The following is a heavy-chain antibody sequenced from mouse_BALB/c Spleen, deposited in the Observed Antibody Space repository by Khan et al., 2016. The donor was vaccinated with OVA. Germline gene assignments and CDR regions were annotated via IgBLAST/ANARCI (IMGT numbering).Heavy chain of an antibody. CDR3: ARHGEVGTGY. V-gene: IGHV5-6*01. Sequence: EVELVESGGDLVKPGGSLKLSCAASGFTFSSYGLSWVRQTPDNRLEWVATISSGGSYSYYPASVKGRFIISRANAKNTLYLQMSSLKSEDTAMYYCARHGEVGTGYWGQGTTLTVSS. D-gene: IGHD1-1*02. CDR1: GFTFSSYG. CDR2: ISSGGSYS. J-gene: IGHJ2*01.